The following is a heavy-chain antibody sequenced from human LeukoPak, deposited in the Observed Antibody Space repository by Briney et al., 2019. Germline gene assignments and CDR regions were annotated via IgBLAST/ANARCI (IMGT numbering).Heavy chain of an antibody. CDR3: ARDIQGAYDFWSGYYVNWFDP. CDR2: INAGNGNT. CDR1: GYTFTSYA. Sequence: GASVTVSCKASGYTFTSYAMHWVRQAPGQRLEWMGWINAGNGNTKYSQKFQGRVTITRDTSASTAYMELSSLRSEDTAVYYCARDIQGAYDFWSGYYVNWFDPWGQGTLVTVSS. D-gene: IGHD3-3*01. J-gene: IGHJ5*02. V-gene: IGHV1-3*01.